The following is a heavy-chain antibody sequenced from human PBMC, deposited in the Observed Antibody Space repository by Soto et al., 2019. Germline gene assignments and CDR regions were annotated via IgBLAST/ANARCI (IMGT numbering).Heavy chain of an antibody. V-gene: IGHV3-13*01. CDR1: GFTLSSYD. J-gene: IGHJ5*02. CDR2: IGTAGDT. D-gene: IGHD3-16*01. CDR3: AKGRGGGILDWFDP. Sequence: SGGSLRLSCAASGFTLSSYDMHWVRQAPGRGLEWVSVIGTAGDTSYRGSVKGRFTISREKANNTVYLQMYSLRPEDTAVYFCAKGRGGGILDWFDPWGQGIMVTVSS.